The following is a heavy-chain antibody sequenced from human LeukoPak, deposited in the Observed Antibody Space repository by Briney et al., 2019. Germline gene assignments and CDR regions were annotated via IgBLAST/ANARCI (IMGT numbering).Heavy chain of an antibody. Sequence: SETLSLTCTVSGGSISSYYLSWIRQPPGKGLEWIGYIYYSGSTNYNPSLNSRVTISLDTSKNQFSLKLSSVTAADTAVYYCARFLTGYYGEYSYYGMDVWGQGTTVTVSS. D-gene: IGHD3-9*01. CDR3: ARFLTGYYGEYSYYGMDV. CDR2: IYYSGST. V-gene: IGHV4-59*01. J-gene: IGHJ6*02. CDR1: GGSISSYY.